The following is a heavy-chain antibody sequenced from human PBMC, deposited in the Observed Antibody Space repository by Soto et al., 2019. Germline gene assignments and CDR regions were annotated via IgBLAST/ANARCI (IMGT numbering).Heavy chain of an antibody. Sequence: GGSLRLSCAASGFTFSNAWMSWVRQAPWKGLEWVGRIKSKTDGGTTDYAAPAKGRFTISRDDSKNTLYLQMNSLKTEDTAVYYCTTDILGYCSSTSCPVDYWGQGTLVTVSS. CDR1: GFTFSNAW. CDR3: TTDILGYCSSTSCPVDY. J-gene: IGHJ4*02. V-gene: IGHV3-15*01. D-gene: IGHD2-2*01. CDR2: IKSKTDGGTT.